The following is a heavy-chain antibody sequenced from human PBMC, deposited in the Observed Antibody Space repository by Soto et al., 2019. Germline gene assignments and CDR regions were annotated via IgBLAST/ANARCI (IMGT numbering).Heavy chain of an antibody. CDR3: AKTETFNGYYNAFDY. V-gene: IGHV3-23*01. CDR1: GFSFAGYA. D-gene: IGHD3-9*01. Sequence: EVQLSESGGGLVQPGGSLRLSCAASGFSFAGYAVTWVRQAPGKGLEWVATVSGGGASTYYADSVKRRFIISRDNSMNTVFLQMNSLRPGDTAIYYCAKTETFNGYYNAFDYWGQGTRVTVSS. J-gene: IGHJ4*02. CDR2: VSGGGAST.